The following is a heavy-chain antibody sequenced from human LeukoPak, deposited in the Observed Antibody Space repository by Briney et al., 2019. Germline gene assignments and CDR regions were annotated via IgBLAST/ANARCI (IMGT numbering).Heavy chain of an antibody. CDR1: GGSISSSSYY. D-gene: IGHD3-22*01. V-gene: IGHV4-39*01. J-gene: IGHJ4*02. Sequence: PSETLSLTCTVSGGSISSSSYYWDWIRQPPGKGLEWIGSIYYSGSTSYNPSLKSRVTISVDTSKNQFSLKLSSVTAADTAVYYCARRLTYYYDTSGIRHNGEYFFDYWGQGTLVTVSS. CDR3: ARRLTYYYDTSGIRHNGEYFFDY. CDR2: IYYSGST.